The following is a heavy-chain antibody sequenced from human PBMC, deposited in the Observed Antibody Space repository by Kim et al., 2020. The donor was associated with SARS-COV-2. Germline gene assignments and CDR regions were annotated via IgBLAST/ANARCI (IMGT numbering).Heavy chain of an antibody. CDR1: GDSVSSNSVA. D-gene: IGHD1-26*01. Sequence: SQTLSLTCAISGDSVSSNSVAWNWIRQSPSRGLECLGRAYYRSKWYNDYAVSVKSRITITPDTSKNQFSLHLSSVSPEDTAIYYCARSYSGTYNSWGQGTLVTVSS. V-gene: IGHV6-1*01. CDR3: ARSYSGTYNS. CDR2: AYYRSKWYN. J-gene: IGHJ4*02.